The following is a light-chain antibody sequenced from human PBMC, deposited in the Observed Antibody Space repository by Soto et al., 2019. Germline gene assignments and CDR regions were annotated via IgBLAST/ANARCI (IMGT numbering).Light chain of an antibody. Sequence: QSALTQPASVSGSPGQSITISCAGTGGDIGAYNYVSWYQQHPGKAPKLMIYEVIRRPSGISNRFSGSKSGNTASLTISTPQAEDGADYNCTSYKTSSTVVFGGGTKLTVL. J-gene: IGLJ3*02. CDR2: EVI. CDR3: TSYKTSSTVV. V-gene: IGLV2-14*01. CDR1: GGDIGAYNY.